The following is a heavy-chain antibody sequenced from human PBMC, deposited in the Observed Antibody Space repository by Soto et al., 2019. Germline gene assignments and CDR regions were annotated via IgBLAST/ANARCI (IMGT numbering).Heavy chain of an antibody. D-gene: IGHD3-16*02. CDR1: GYTFTNHG. V-gene: IGHV1-18*04. CDR2: ISASNGDT. Sequence: QVELVQSGVEVKKPGASVKVSCKASGYTFTNHGLSWVRQAPGQGLEWMGWISASNGDTNYAQKFLGRVTVTTDTSTSTGYMEVRSLNSDDPAVYYCARIVRVSKIDYYYYIDVWGKGTTVTVSS. J-gene: IGHJ6*03. CDR3: ARIVRVSKIDYYYYIDV.